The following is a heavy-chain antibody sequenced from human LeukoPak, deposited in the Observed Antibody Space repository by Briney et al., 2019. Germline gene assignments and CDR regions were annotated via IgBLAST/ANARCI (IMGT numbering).Heavy chain of an antibody. Sequence: GGSLRLSCAASGFTFRSYDMHWVRQATGKGLERVSAIGTAGDTYYPGSVKGRFTISRENAKNSLYLQMNSLRAGDTAVYYCARGSGSSLGAFDIWGQGTMVTVSS. J-gene: IGHJ3*02. CDR2: IGTAGDT. D-gene: IGHD1-26*01. CDR1: GFTFRSYD. CDR3: ARGSGSSLGAFDI. V-gene: IGHV3-13*04.